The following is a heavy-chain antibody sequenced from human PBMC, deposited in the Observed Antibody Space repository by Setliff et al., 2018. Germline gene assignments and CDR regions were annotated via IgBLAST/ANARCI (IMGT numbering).Heavy chain of an antibody. J-gene: IGHJ6*02. CDR1: GITFDAFG. CDR3: ASNPPRYCTGGTCFDNGMDV. Sequence: GGSLRLSCAASGITFDAFGMSWVRQAPGKGLEWVSGMNGDGSSVGYADSVKGRFTISRDNAKNSLFLQMNSLRAEDTALYYCASNPPRYCTGGTCFDNGMDVWGQGTTVTVSS. V-gene: IGHV3-20*04. CDR2: MNGDGSSV. D-gene: IGHD2-15*01.